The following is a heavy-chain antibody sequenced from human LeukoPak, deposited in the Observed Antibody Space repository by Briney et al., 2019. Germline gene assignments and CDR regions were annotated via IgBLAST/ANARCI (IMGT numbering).Heavy chain of an antibody. J-gene: IGHJ3*02. V-gene: IGHV3-48*03. D-gene: IGHD3-22*01. CDR2: ISSSGSTI. Sequence: GGSLRLSCAASGFTFSSYEMNWVRQAPGKGLEWVSYISSSGSTIYYADSVKGRFTISRDNAKNSLYLQMNSLRAEDTAVYHCARDRFFLGYYDSSGSLDAFDIWGQGTMVTVSS. CDR3: ARDRFFLGYYDSSGSLDAFDI. CDR1: GFTFSSYE.